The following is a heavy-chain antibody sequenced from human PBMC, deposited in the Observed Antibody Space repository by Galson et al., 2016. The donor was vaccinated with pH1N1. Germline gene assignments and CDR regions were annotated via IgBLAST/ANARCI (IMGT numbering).Heavy chain of an antibody. CDR1: GYSFTCYW. Sequence: QSGAEVKKPGESLKISCKGSGYSFTCYWIGWVRQMPGKGLEWMGIIYPGDSDTRYSPSFQGQVTISADKSTSTAYLQWSSLKASDTAIYYCARYAVTYYYDSSGYPDWYFDLWGRGTLVTVSS. D-gene: IGHD3-22*01. CDR2: IYPGDSDT. J-gene: IGHJ2*01. CDR3: ARYAVTYYYDSSGYPDWYFDL. V-gene: IGHV5-51*03.